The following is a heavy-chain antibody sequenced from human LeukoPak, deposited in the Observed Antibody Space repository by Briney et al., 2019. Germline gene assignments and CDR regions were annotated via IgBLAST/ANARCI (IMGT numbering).Heavy chain of an antibody. CDR2: IYYSGST. V-gene: IGHV4-39*01. CDR1: GGSISSSSYY. Sequence: NPSETLSLTCTVSGGSISSSSYYWGWIRQPPGKGLEWIGSIYYSGSTYYNPSLKSRVTISVDTSKNQFSLKLSSVTAADTAVYYCASQKTYYDILTGYYKTRFDYWGQGTLVTVSS. J-gene: IGHJ4*02. D-gene: IGHD3-9*01. CDR3: ASQKTYYDILTGYYKTRFDY.